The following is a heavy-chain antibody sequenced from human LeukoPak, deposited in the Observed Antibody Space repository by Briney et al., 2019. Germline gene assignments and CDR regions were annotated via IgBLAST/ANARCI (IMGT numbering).Heavy chain of an antibody. CDR2: IYYSGST. CDR3: ASGPVHNWFDP. CDR1: GGSVSSGDYY. J-gene: IGHJ5*02. Sequence: SEPLSLTCTVSGGSVSSGDYYWSWIRQTPGKGLEWIGYIYYSGSTYYNPSLKSRLTMSLDTSKNQFSLKLSSVTAADTAVYYCASGPVHNWFDPWGQGTLVTVSS. V-gene: IGHV4-30-4*01.